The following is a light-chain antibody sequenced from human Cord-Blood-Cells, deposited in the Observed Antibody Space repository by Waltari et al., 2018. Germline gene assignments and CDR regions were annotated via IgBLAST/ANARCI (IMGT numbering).Light chain of an antibody. CDR2: RNN. Sequence: QSVLTQPPSASGTPGQRVTISCSGSSSNIGSNYVYWYQQLPGTAPKLLICRNNARPAGVPDRCSGAKAGTSASLAIGGLRSEDEADYYCAAWDDSLSGWVFGGGTKLTVL. J-gene: IGLJ3*02. CDR3: AAWDDSLSGWV. CDR1: SSNIGSNY. V-gene: IGLV1-47*01.